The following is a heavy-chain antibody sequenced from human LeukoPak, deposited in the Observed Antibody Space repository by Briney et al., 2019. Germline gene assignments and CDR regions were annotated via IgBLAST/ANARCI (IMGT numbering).Heavy chain of an antibody. J-gene: IGHJ4*02. CDR3: TTVALSSGWYGSSFDY. D-gene: IGHD6-19*01. CDR1: GFTFSNAW. CDR2: IKSKTDGGTT. Sequence: TTGGSLRLSCAASGFTFSNAWMSCVRQAPGEWLEWVGRIKSKTDGGTTDYAAPVKGRFTISRDDSKNRLYLQMNSLKTEDTAVYYCTTVALSSGWYGSSFDYWGQGTLVTVSS. V-gene: IGHV3-15*01.